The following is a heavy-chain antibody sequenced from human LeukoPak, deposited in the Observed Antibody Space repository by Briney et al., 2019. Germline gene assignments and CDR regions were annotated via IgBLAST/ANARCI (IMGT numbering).Heavy chain of an antibody. CDR2: IWSDGSNR. Sequence: TGGSLRLSCATSGFTFSHYGMHWVRQAPGKGLEWVAVIWSDGSNRYYGDPVKGRFTISRGNFQSTVYLQMNSLRAEDTAVYYCAKDAQRGFDYSNSLDNWGQGTLVTVSS. J-gene: IGHJ4*02. CDR1: GFTFSHYG. CDR3: AKDAQRGFDYSNSLDN. V-gene: IGHV3-33*06. D-gene: IGHD4-11*01.